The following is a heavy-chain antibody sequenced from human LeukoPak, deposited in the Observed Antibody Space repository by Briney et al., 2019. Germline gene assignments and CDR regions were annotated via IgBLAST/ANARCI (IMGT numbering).Heavy chain of an antibody. V-gene: IGHV4-61*01. CDR3: ARRYSSSEKYFDY. CDR2: IYYSGST. CDR1: CGSVSSGSYY. Sequence: SETLSLTCTVSCGSVSSGSYYWSWIRQPPGKGLEWIGYIYYSGSTNYNPSLKSRVTISVGTSKNQFSLKLSSVTAADTAVYYCARRYSSSEKYFDYWGQGTLVTVSS. D-gene: IGHD6-13*01. J-gene: IGHJ4*02.